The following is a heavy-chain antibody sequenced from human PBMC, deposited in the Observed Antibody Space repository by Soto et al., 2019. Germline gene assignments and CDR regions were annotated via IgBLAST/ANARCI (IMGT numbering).Heavy chain of an antibody. CDR1: GYTFTNFG. Sequence: QVQLVQSGAEVKKPGASVKVSCKASGYTFTNFGISWVRQAPGQGLEWMGWISAYNGNTNYAQKFQGRVTMTTATASSKTYMEVRGRGFDATAMYLCAGGGTSIDYWGQGTLGTLAS. CDR2: ISAYNGNT. V-gene: IGHV1-18*01. D-gene: IGHD3-16*01. J-gene: IGHJ4*02. CDR3: AGGGTSIDY.